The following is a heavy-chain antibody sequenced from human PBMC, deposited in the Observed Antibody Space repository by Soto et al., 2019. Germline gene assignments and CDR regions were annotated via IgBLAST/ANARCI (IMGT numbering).Heavy chain of an antibody. Sequence: QLQLQESGSGLVKPSQTLSLTCAVSGGSISSGGYSWSWIRQPPGKGLEWIGYIYHSGSTHYNPSLKSRVTISVDRSKTQFPLKLSSVTAADTAVYYCARRRGFPYYSGMDVWGQGTTVTVSS. J-gene: IGHJ6*02. CDR3: ARRRGFPYYSGMDV. CDR1: GGSISSGGYS. D-gene: IGHD5-12*01. CDR2: IYHSGST. V-gene: IGHV4-30-2*01.